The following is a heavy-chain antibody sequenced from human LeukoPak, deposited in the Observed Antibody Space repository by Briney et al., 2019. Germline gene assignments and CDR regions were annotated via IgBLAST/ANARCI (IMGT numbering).Heavy chain of an antibody. Sequence: GESLKISYKGSGYSFTSYWIGWVRQMPGKGLEWMGIIYPGDSDTRYSPSFQGQVTISADKSISTAYLQWSSLKASDTAMYYCARQKHIVVVTATSYWYFDLWGRATLVTVSS. J-gene: IGHJ2*01. CDR1: GYSFTSYW. CDR3: ARQKHIVVVTATSYWYFDL. D-gene: IGHD2-21*02. V-gene: IGHV5-51*01. CDR2: IYPGDSDT.